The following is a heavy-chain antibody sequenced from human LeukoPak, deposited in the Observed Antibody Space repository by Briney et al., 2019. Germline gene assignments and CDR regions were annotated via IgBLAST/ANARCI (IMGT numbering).Heavy chain of an antibody. CDR2: IYYSGST. V-gene: IGHV4-30-4*01. J-gene: IGHJ4*02. CDR1: GVSISHGDYY. CDR3: ARETFNSGLDY. D-gene: IGHD4-23*01. Sequence: TSETLSLTCTVSGVSISHGDYYWTWIRQPPGKGLEWIAYIYYSGSTYYNPSLKSRVTISVDKFKNQFSLKVNSVTAADTAVYFCARETFNSGLDYWGQGIPVTVSS.